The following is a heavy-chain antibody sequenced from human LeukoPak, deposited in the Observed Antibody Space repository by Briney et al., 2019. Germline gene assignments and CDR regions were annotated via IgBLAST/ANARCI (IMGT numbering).Heavy chain of an antibody. V-gene: IGHV3-43*02. CDR2: ISGDGGSP. D-gene: IGHD2-2*02. CDR1: GFTFDDYA. Sequence: PVGALRLSCVASGFTFDDYAMHWVRQAPGRGLEGVSLISGDGGSPYYADSVKGRFTISRDNAKNSLYLQMNSPRAEDTAVYYCARGEMDIVVVPAAIDPFDYWGQGTLVTVSS. CDR3: ARGEMDIVVVPAAIDPFDY. J-gene: IGHJ4*02.